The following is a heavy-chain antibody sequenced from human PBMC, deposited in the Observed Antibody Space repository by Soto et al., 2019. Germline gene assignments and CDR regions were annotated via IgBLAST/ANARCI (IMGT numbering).Heavy chain of an antibody. CDR2: ISYDGSNK. D-gene: IGHD6-6*01. J-gene: IGHJ3*02. CDR1: GLTFSSYA. Sequence: GGSLRLSCAASGLTFSSYAIHWVRQAPGKGLEWVAVISYDGSNKYYADSVKGRFTISRDNSKNTLYLQMNSLRAEDTAVYYCARVTVEYSSSDAFDIWGKGTMVTVSS. CDR3: ARVTVEYSSSDAFDI. V-gene: IGHV3-30-3*01.